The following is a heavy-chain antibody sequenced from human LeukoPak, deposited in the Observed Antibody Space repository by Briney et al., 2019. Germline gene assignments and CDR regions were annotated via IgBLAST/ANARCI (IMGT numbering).Heavy chain of an antibody. CDR3: ARGRGYRDYDRPLDY. CDR2: ITSGGNT. Sequence: GGSLRLSCAASGFTVSSNYMNWVRQAPGKGLEWVSVITSGGNTYYADSVKGRFTTSRDNSKNTLYVQMNSLRAEDTAIYYCARGRGYRDYDRPLDYWGQGTLVTVSS. D-gene: IGHD5-12*01. CDR1: GFTVSSNY. J-gene: IGHJ4*02. V-gene: IGHV3-53*01.